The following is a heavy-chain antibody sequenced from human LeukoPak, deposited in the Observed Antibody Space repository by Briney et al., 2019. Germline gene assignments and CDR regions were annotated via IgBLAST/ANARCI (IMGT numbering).Heavy chain of an antibody. D-gene: IGHD3-22*01. CDR3: AKDSQYYYDSSGYYSITTQYFDY. CDR1: GLTFSNAW. J-gene: IGHJ4*02. CDR2: IKSKADGGTT. V-gene: IGHV3-15*01. Sequence: PGGSLRLSCAASGLTFSNAWMSWVRQAPGKGLEWVGRIKSKADGGTTDYAASVKGSFTISRDDSKNTLYLEMNSLRAEDTAVYYCAKDSQYYYDSSGYYSITTQYFDYWGQGTLVTVSS.